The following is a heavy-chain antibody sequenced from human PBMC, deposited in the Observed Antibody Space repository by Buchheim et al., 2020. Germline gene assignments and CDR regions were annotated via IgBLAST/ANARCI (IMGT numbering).Heavy chain of an antibody. CDR3: ARADYIPASHFDY. CDR1: GFTFSSYS. Sequence: EVQLVESGGGLVKPGGSLRLSCAASGFTFSSYSMNWVRQAPGQGLEWVSSISSTSNYIYYADSMKGRFTISRDHAKNSLYLQMSSLRAEDTAVYYCARADYIPASHFDYWGQGTL. CDR2: ISSTSNYI. D-gene: IGHD4-11*01. J-gene: IGHJ4*02. V-gene: IGHV3-21*01.